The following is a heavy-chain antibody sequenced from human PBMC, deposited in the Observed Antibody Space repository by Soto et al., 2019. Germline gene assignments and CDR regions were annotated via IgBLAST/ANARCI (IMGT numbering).Heavy chain of an antibody. CDR2: ISAYNANT. CDR3: ARGGGYCTRTSCYMMAHWFDP. Sequence: ASVKVSCKASGYPFTSYYISWVRQAPGQGLEWLGWISAYNANTNYAQKLQGRVTMTTDTSPSTAYMELRSLRSDDTAVYYCARGGGYCTRTSCYMMAHWFDPWGQGTLVTVS. CDR1: GYPFTSYY. D-gene: IGHD2-2*02. V-gene: IGHV1-18*04. J-gene: IGHJ5*02.